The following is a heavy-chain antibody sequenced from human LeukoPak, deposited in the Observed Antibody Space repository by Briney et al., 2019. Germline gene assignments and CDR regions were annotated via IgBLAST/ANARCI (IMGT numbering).Heavy chain of an antibody. V-gene: IGHV1-2*04. D-gene: IGHD6-13*01. J-gene: IGHJ4*02. Sequence: GASVKVSCKAFGYTFTGYYMHWVRQAPGQGLEWMGWINPNSGGTNYAQKFQGWVTMTRDTSISTAYMELSRLRSDDTAVYYCARGSDDISAAAGLGNYWGQGTLVTVSS. CDR2: INPNSGGT. CDR1: GYTFTGYY. CDR3: ARGSDDISAAAGLGNY.